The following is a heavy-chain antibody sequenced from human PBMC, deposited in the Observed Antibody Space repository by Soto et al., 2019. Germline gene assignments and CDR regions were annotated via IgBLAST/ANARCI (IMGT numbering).Heavy chain of an antibody. V-gene: IGHV3-53*01. D-gene: IGHD3-3*01. CDR3: ASRNYDFWSGYAVPYYYSGMDV. CDR1: GLTVSGNY. CDR2: IYRGGRT. J-gene: IGHJ6*02. Sequence: GGSLRLSCAASGLTVSGNYMSGVRKGPGKGLEWVSVIYRGGRTYYADSVKGRFTTSRDNSKNTLYLQMNSLRAEDTAVYYCASRNYDFWSGYAVPYYYSGMDVWGQGTTVTVSS.